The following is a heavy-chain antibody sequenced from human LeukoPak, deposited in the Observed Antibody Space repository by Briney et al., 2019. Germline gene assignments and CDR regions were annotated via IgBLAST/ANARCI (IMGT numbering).Heavy chain of an antibody. CDR1: GFTFSSHG. CDR2: ISYDGSNK. Sequence: GGSLRLSCAASGFTFSSHGMHWVRQAPGKGLEWVAVISYDGSNKYYADSVKGRFTISRDNSKNTLYLQMNSLRAEDTAVYYCAKLRVAKDTAMGEYYFDYWGQGTLVTVSS. J-gene: IGHJ4*02. V-gene: IGHV3-30*18. CDR3: AKLRVAKDTAMGEYYFDY. D-gene: IGHD5-18*01.